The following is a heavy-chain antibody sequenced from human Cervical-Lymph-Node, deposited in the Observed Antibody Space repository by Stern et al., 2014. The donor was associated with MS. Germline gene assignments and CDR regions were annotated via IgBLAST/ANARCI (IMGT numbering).Heavy chain of an antibody. CDR1: GFVFRRYA. V-gene: IGHV3-30*04. J-gene: IGHJ4*02. CDR3: AKGGSGSYLD. Sequence: QVQLVESGGGVVQPGRSLRLSCAASGFVFRRYALHWVRQAPGKGLEWVALISYDGRDKYYTDSVKGRFTVSRDNSNNTVDLEMNSLRLDDTAVYYCAKGGSGSYLDWGQGSLVTVSS. D-gene: IGHD1-26*01. CDR2: ISYDGRDK.